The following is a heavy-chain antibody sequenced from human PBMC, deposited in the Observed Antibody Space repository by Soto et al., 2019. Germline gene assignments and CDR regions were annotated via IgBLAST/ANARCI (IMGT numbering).Heavy chain of an antibody. D-gene: IGHD1-7*01. CDR3: ARGNLDV. J-gene: IGHJ6*02. V-gene: IGHV3-30*01. Sequence: SVKGRFTISRDNPKNTVYLQMNSLRTEDTAVYYCARGNLDVWGQGTTVTVSS.